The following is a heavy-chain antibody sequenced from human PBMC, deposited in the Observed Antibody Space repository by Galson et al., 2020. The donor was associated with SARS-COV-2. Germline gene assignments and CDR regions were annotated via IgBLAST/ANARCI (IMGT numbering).Heavy chain of an antibody. CDR1: GGSISSYY. D-gene: IGHD6-13*01. CDR3: ARFPPRIAAAVRRAFEI. V-gene: IGHV4-59*01. J-gene: IGHJ3*02. Sequence: SETLSLTCTASGGSISSYYWSWIRQPPGKGLEWIGYIYYSGSTNYNPSLKSRVTISVDTSKNQFSLKLSSVTAADTAVYYCARFPPRIAAAVRRAFEIWGQGTMVTVSS. CDR2: IYYSGST.